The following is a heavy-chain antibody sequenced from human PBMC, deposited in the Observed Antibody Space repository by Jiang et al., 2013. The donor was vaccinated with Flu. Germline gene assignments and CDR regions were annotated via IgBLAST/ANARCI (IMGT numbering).Heavy chain of an antibody. CDR3: ARGHGYNSAGY. D-gene: IGHD5-24*01. CDR2: IDPSDSYT. V-gene: IGHV5-10-1*01. J-gene: IGHJ4*02. CDR1: GYNFISYW. Sequence: GAEVKKPGESLRISCKVSGYNFISYWISWVRQMPGKGLEWMGKIDPSDSYTNYSPSFQGHVSISVDKSISTAYLQWNSLKASDTATYYCARGHGYNSAGYWGQGTLVTVSS.